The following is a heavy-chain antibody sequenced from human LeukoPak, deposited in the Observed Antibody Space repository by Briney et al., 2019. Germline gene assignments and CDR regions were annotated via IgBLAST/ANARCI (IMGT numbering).Heavy chain of an antibody. CDR1: GGSISSSSYY. J-gene: IGHJ4*02. CDR3: ARVLRGGTYYFDY. V-gene: IGHV4-39*01. D-gene: IGHD2-15*01. CDR2: IFYSGTT. Sequence: SETLSLTCTVSGGSISSSSYYWGWIRQPPGKGLEWIGNIFYSGTTYYNPSLMSRVTISVDTSKNQFSLKMRSVTAADTAVYYCARVLRGGTYYFDYWAQETLVTVPS.